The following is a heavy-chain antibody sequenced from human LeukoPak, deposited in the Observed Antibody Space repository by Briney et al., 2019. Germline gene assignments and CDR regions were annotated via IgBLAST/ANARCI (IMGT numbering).Heavy chain of an antibody. Sequence: SVKVSCKASGGTFSSYAISWVRQAPGQGLEWMGGIIPIFGTANYAQKFQGRVTITADESTSTAYMELSSLRAEDTAVYYCARDLVGSHTGYSSGAWDYWGQGTLVTVSS. D-gene: IGHD3-9*01. V-gene: IGHV1-69*13. J-gene: IGHJ4*02. CDR3: ARDLVGSHTGYSSGAWDY. CDR2: IIPIFGTA. CDR1: GGTFSSYA.